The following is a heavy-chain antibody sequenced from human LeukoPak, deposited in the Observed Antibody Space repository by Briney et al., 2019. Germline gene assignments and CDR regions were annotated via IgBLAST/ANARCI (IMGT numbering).Heavy chain of an antibody. CDR2: IGSSGVTI. CDR1: GFTFSSYE. Sequence: GGSLRLSCAASGFTFSSYEMNWVRQAPGKGLEWVSYIGSSGVTIYYARSVKGRFTVSRDNAKNSLHLQMNSLRAEDTAIYYCARLTAAGMDYYMDVWGKGTTVTVSS. J-gene: IGHJ6*03. V-gene: IGHV3-48*03. D-gene: IGHD6-13*01. CDR3: ARLTAAGMDYYMDV.